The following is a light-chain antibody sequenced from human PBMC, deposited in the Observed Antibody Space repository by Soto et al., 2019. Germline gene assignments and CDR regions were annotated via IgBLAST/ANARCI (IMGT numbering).Light chain of an antibody. CDR3: QQYSNWLT. CDR2: DAS. CDR1: PTVSSN. Sequence: EIVMTQSPDALSVSPGEGATLSCRASPTVSSNLAWYQQKPGQAPRLLIYDASTRATGIPARFSGSGSGTEFTLIISSLQSEDFAVYYCQQYSNWLTFGGGTKVEIK. V-gene: IGKV3-15*01. J-gene: IGKJ4*01.